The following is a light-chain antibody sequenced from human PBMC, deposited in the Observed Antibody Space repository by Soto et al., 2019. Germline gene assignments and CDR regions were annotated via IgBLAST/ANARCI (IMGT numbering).Light chain of an antibody. CDR1: SSDVGDYNY. V-gene: IGLV2-11*01. CDR3: CSYAGSYTRV. CDR2: DVS. J-gene: IGLJ3*02. Sequence: QSALTQPRSVSGSPAQSGTISCTGTSSDVGDYNYVSWSQQHPGKAPKIMIYDVSKRPSGVPDRFSGSKSGNTASLTISGLQAEDEADYYCCSYAGSYTRVFGGGTELTVL.